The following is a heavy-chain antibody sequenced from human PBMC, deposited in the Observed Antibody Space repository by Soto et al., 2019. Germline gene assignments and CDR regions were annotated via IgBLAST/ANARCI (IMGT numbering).Heavy chain of an antibody. Sequence: GGSLRLSCSSSGFTFRSYAMSWVRQAPGKGLGWSSAIGGSGGSTYYADSVKGRFPISRDNSKYTLYLQMNSRRAEDTAVYYCAKDITSRVKYNFDYWGQGTLVTVSS. V-gene: IGHV3-23*01. CDR2: IGGSGGST. D-gene: IGHD1-20*01. CDR3: AKDITSRVKYNFDY. J-gene: IGHJ4*02. CDR1: GFTFRSYA.